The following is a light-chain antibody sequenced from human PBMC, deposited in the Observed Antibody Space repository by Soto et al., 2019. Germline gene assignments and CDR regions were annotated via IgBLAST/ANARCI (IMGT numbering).Light chain of an antibody. CDR1: QSISSY. J-gene: IGKJ4*01. CDR2: AAA. Sequence: DIQMTQSPSSLSASVGDRVTITCRPSQSISSYLNWYQQKPGKAPKLLIYAAASLQSGVPSRFSGSESGTDFTLTISSLQLEDFATYYCQQSYSTPRTFGGGTKVEIK. CDR3: QQSYSTPRT. V-gene: IGKV1-39*01.